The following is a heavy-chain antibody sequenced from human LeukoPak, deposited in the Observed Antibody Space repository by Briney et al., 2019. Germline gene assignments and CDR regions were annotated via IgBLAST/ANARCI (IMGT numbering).Heavy chain of an antibody. CDR2: TYYRSKWYN. J-gene: IGHJ4*02. Sequence: SQTLSLTCAISGDSVSSNSASWHWIRQSPSGGLEWLGRTYYRSKWYNEYAVSVKSRITINPDTSKNQFSLQLNSVTPEDTAVYYCTRRNRPEGGCKPFDSWGQGTLVTVSS. CDR3: TRRNRPEGGCKPFDS. D-gene: IGHD6-19*01. V-gene: IGHV6-1*01. CDR1: GDSVSSNSAS.